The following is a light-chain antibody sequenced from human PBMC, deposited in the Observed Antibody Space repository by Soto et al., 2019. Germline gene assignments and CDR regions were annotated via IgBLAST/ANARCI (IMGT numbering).Light chain of an antibody. J-gene: IGKJ5*01. CDR3: QQRSNWPPIT. CDR1: QSVSSY. Sequence: EIVLTQSPATLSLSPGERATLSCRASQSVSSYLAWYQQKPGQAPRLLIYDASNRATGIPARFSGSWSGTDFTLTISSLEPEDFAVYYCQQRSNWPPITFCQGTRLEIK. V-gene: IGKV3-11*01. CDR2: DAS.